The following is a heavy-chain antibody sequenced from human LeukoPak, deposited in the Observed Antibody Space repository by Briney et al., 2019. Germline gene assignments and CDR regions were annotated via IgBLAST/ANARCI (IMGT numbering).Heavy chain of an antibody. J-gene: IGHJ4*02. D-gene: IGHD3-10*01. V-gene: IGHV3-30*18. CDR1: AFTFSDYY. CDR3: AKTQAMVRGVVSWGNYFDY. Sequence: GGSLRLSCAASAFTFSDYYMSWIRQAPGKGLEWVAVISYDGNNKYYADSVKGRVTISRDNSKNTLYLQMNSLRAEDTAVYYCAKTQAMVRGVVSWGNYFDYWGQGTLVTVSS. CDR2: ISYDGNNK.